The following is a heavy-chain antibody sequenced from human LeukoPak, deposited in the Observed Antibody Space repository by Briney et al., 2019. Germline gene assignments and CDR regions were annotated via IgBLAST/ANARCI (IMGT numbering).Heavy chain of an antibody. J-gene: IGHJ6*04. D-gene: IGHD2-2*01. CDR1: GGTFSSYA. CDR3: ARDIVVVPAVGLNYYYYGMDV. CDR2: IIPIFGTA. Sequence: SVKVSCKASGGTFSSYAISWVRQAPGQGLEWMGGIIPIFGTANYAQKFQGRVTITADESTSTAYMELSSLRSEDTGVYYCARDIVVVPAVGLNYYYYGMDVWGKGTTVTVSS. V-gene: IGHV1-69*01.